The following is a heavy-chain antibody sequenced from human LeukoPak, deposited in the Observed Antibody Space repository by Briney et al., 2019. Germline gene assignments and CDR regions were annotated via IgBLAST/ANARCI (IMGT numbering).Heavy chain of an antibody. CDR2: ISGSGGST. D-gene: IGHD1-26*01. CDR1: GFTFSSYA. Sequence: GGSLRLSCAASGFTFSSYAMSWVRQAPGKGLEWVSAISGSGGSTYYADSVKGRFTISRDNSKNTLYLQMNSLRAEDTAVYYCAKDSPPRRGSYYKGYFDYWGQGTLVTVSS. V-gene: IGHV3-23*01. J-gene: IGHJ4*02. CDR3: AKDSPPRRGSYYKGYFDY.